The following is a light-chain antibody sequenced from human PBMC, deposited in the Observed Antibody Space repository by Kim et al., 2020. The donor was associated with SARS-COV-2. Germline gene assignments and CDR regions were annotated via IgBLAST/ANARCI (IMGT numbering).Light chain of an antibody. Sequence: EIVLTQSPGTLSLSPGERATLSCRASQSVSINYLAWYQQKPGQAPRLLIYGASSRATGIPDRFSGSGSGTDFTLTTTRLEPEDVAVYYSQQYSSSPATFGEGTKMDIK. CDR3: QQYSSSPAT. CDR2: GAS. V-gene: IGKV3-20*01. J-gene: IGKJ1*01. CDR1: QSVSINY.